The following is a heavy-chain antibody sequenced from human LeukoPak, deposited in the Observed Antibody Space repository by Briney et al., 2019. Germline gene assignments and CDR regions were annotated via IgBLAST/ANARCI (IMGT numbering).Heavy chain of an antibody. D-gene: IGHD3-3*01. V-gene: IGHV4-31*03. CDR1: GGSISSGGYY. CDR3: ASQPPGDYDFWSGYYGGYYYGMDV. J-gene: IGHJ6*02. Sequence: PSQTLSLTCTVSGGSISSGGYYWSWIRQHPGKGLEWIGYIYYSGSTYYNPSLKSRVTISVDTSKNQFSLKLSSVTAADTAVYYCASQPPGDYDFWSGYYGGYYYGMDVWGQGTTVTVSS. CDR2: IYYSGST.